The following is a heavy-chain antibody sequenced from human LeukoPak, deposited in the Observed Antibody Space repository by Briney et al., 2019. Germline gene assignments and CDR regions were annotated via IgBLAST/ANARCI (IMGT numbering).Heavy chain of an antibody. CDR3: AREVSDYDILTGWIDY. Sequence: NASETLSLTCTISGGSISSSDYYWGWIRQPPGKGLEWIGSMYYSGSTNYNPSLKSRVTVSVDTSKNQFSLKLTSVTAADTAVYYCAREVSDYDILTGWIDYWGQGALVSVSS. V-gene: IGHV4-39*02. CDR2: MYYSGST. J-gene: IGHJ4*02. CDR1: GGSISSSDYY. D-gene: IGHD3-9*01.